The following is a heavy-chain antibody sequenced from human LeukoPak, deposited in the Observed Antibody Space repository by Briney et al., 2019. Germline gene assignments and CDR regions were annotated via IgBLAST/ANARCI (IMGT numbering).Heavy chain of an antibody. CDR2: IIPIFGTA. J-gene: IGHJ4*02. Sequence: ASVKVSCKASGGPFSTYAISWVRQAPGQGLEWMGGIIPIFGTANYAQKFQGRVTLTADESTSTAYMELSSLRSDDTAVYYCARAGGYSYGYYFDYWGQGTLVTVSS. CDR1: GGPFSTYA. CDR3: ARAGGYSYGYYFDY. D-gene: IGHD5-18*01. V-gene: IGHV1-69*13.